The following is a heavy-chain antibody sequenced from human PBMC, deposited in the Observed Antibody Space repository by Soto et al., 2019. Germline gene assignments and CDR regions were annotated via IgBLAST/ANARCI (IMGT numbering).Heavy chain of an antibody. CDR2: ISYSGST. V-gene: IGHV4-30-4*02. D-gene: IGHD6-6*01. CDR1: GGSISSGGYS. Sequence: SETLSLTCTVSGGSISSGGYSWSWIRQHPGTGLEWIGHISYSGSTYYNTSLKSRVTISVDTSKNQFSLKLTSVTAADTAVYYCAAPPRYWSQGTLVTVSS. CDR3: AAPPRY. J-gene: IGHJ4*02.